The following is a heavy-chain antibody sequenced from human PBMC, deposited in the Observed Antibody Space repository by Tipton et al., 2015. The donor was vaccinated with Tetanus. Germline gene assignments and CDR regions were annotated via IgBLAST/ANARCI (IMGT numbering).Heavy chain of an antibody. CDR1: YGSMTSGGYS. CDR2: IYHSGTA. V-gene: IGHV4-30-2*01. Sequence: TLSLTCAVSYGSMTSGGYSWSWIRQPPGKGLEWIGYIYHSGTAYYNPSLKSRVTISVDRSGNQFSLKRNSVTAADTAMYYCARLLVADAFDIWGQGTMVTVSS. CDR3: ARLLVADAFDI. J-gene: IGHJ3*02. D-gene: IGHD2-8*02.